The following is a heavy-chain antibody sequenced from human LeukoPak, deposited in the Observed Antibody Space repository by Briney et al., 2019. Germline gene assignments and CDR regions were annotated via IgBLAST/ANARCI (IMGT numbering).Heavy chain of an antibody. Sequence: SETLSLTCTVSGGSISSYYWSWIRQPAGKGLEWIGRIYTSGSTNYNPSLKSRVTISVDKSENQFSLKLSSVTAADTAVYYCARLKLTDNWFDPWGQGTLVTVSS. CDR1: GGSISSYY. D-gene: IGHD5-24*01. CDR2: IYTSGST. V-gene: IGHV4-4*07. J-gene: IGHJ5*02. CDR3: ARLKLTDNWFDP.